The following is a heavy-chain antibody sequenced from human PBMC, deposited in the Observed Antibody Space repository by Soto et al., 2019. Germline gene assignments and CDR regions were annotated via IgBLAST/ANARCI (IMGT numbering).Heavy chain of an antibody. D-gene: IGHD6-13*01. CDR3: VRHGAIGKQQLGNYYYYGMDV. V-gene: IGHV4-39*01. Sequence: PSETLSLTCTVSGGSISSSSYYWGWIRQPPGKGLEWIGSIYYSGSTYYNPSLKSRVTISVDTSKNQFSLKLSSVTAADTAVYYCVRHGAIGKQQLGNYYYYGMDVWGQGTTVTVSS. J-gene: IGHJ6*02. CDR1: GGSISSSSYY. CDR2: IYYSGST.